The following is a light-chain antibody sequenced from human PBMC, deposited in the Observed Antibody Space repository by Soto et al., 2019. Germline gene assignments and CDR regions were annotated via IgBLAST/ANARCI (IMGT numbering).Light chain of an antibody. CDR3: QSYDSSVSGWV. V-gene: IGLV1-40*01. J-gene: IGLJ3*02. Sequence: QSVLTQPPSVSGAPGQRVTISCTGSSSNIGAGYDVHWYQQLPGTAPKLLIYGNSNRPSGVPDRFSGSKSGTSASLAITGLQAEDEADYCCQSYDSSVSGWVFGGGTKLTVL. CDR2: GNS. CDR1: SSNIGAGYD.